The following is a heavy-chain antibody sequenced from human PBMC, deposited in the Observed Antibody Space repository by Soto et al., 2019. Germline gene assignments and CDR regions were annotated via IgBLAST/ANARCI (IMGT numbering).Heavy chain of an antibody. CDR1: GYTFTSYA. CDR3: ARDLVAATDRNYGMDV. V-gene: IGHV1-3*01. CDR2: INAGNGNT. D-gene: IGHD6-13*01. J-gene: IGHJ6*02. Sequence: ASVKVSCKASGYTFTSYAMHWVRQAPGQRLEWMGWINAGNGNTKYSQKFQGRVTMTTDTSTSTAYMELRSLRSDDTAVYYCARDLVAATDRNYGMDVWGQGTTVTVSS.